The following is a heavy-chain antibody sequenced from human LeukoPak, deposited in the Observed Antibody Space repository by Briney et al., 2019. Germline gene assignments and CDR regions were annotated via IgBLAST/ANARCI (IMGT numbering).Heavy chain of an antibody. Sequence: GGSLRLSCAASGFSFSSYDMHSVRQAPGKGLEWVAFIRYDGYNQNYADSVKGRFTISRDNSKNTLYLHMNSLRAEDTAVYYCARLSGWYGYYFDYGGQGTLVTVSS. J-gene: IGHJ4*02. CDR3: ARLSGWYGYYFDY. D-gene: IGHD6-19*01. V-gene: IGHV3-30*02. CDR2: IRYDGYNQ. CDR1: GFSFSSYD.